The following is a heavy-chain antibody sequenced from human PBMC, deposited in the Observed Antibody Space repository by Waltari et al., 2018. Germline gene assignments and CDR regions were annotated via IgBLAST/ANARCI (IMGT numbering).Heavy chain of an antibody. J-gene: IGHJ4*02. Sequence: QVQLQESGPGLVKPSETLSLTCAVSGYSISSVYYWGWIRQPPGKGLAWIGSIYHSGSTYYTPSLKRRVTISVDTSKNQFALKLSAVTAADTAVYYCAGLAEPYYYGSGSPHLTDYWGQGTLVTVSS. CDR3: AGLAEPYYYGSGSPHLTDY. CDR2: IYHSGST. CDR1: GYSISSVYY. D-gene: IGHD3-10*01. V-gene: IGHV4-38-2*01.